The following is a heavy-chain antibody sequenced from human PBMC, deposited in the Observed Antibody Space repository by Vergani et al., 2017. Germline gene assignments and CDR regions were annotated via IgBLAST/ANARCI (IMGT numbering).Heavy chain of an antibody. V-gene: IGHV1-46*01. J-gene: IGHJ6*02. CDR1: GYTFTSYY. D-gene: IGHD3-3*01. CDR2: INPSGGST. Sequence: QVQLVQSGAEVKKPGASVKVSCKASGYTFTSYYMHWVRQAPGQGLEWMGIINPSGGSTSYAQKFQGRVTITADKSTSTAYMELSSLRSEDPAGYYCASCVRFLEWPDVWGQGTTVTVS. CDR3: ASCVRFLEWPDV.